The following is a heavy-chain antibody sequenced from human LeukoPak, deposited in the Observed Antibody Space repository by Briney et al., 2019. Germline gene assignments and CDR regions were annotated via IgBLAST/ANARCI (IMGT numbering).Heavy chain of an antibody. CDR1: GYSISSGYY. Sequence: SETLSLTCTVSGYSISSGYYWGWIRQLPGKGLEWIGSIYHSGSTYYNPSLKSRVTISLDTSRNQFSLKLSSVTAADTAVYYCARGVAVAGTTVDYWGQGTLVTVSS. CDR3: ARGVAVAGTTVDY. CDR2: IYHSGST. J-gene: IGHJ4*02. D-gene: IGHD6-19*01. V-gene: IGHV4-38-2*02.